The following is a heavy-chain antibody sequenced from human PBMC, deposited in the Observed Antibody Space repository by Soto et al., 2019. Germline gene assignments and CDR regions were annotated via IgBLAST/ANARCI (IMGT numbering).Heavy chain of an antibody. CDR3: ARGESDCSSTSCYPPFGYMDV. D-gene: IGHD2-2*01. Sequence: PSETLSLTCAVYGGSFSGYYWSWIRQPPGKGLEWIGDINHSGSTNYNPSLKSRVTISVDTSKNQFSLKLSSVTAADTAVYYCARGESDCSSTSCYPPFGYMDVWGKGTTVTVSS. V-gene: IGHV4-34*01. CDR1: GGSFSGYY. J-gene: IGHJ6*03. CDR2: INHSGST.